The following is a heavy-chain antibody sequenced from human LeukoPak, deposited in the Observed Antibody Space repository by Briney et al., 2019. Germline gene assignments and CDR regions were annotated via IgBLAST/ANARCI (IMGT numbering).Heavy chain of an antibody. CDR3: AKAPRIFGVVIDN. J-gene: IGHJ4*02. D-gene: IGHD3-3*01. Sequence: GGSLRLSCAASEFTFSNYVMSWVRQVPGKGLEWVSAISGSGGTTYYADSVKGRFTISRDNSKNTLYLHMSSLRAEDTAIYYCAKAPRIFGVVIDNWGQGILVTVSS. CDR2: ISGSGGTT. CDR1: EFTFSNYV. V-gene: IGHV3-23*01.